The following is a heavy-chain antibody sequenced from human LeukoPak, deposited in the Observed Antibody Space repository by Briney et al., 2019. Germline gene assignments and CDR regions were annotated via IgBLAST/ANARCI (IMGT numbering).Heavy chain of an antibody. CDR1: GEHISSYY. Sequence: SETLSLTCLVSGEHISSYYWSWIRQAPGRGPEYIGNVYYNGNTNYNPSLKSRVAISVDASKNQFSLKVDSVTTADTAVYYCARGDYDFWSGNWRFDTWGQGTLVTVSS. CDR2: VYYNGNT. CDR3: ARGDYDFWSGNWRFDT. V-gene: IGHV4-59*01. J-gene: IGHJ4*02. D-gene: IGHD3-3*01.